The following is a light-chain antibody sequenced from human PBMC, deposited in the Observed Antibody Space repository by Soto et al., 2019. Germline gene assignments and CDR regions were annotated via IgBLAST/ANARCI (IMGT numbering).Light chain of an antibody. Sequence: QSVLTQPPSVSGAPGQRVTISCTGSSSNIGAGYDVHWYQQLPGTAPKLLIYVNRNRPSGVPDRFSGSKPGTSASLAITGLQAEDEADYYCQSYESSLSGYVFGTGTKVTVL. CDR2: VNR. CDR3: QSYESSLSGYV. J-gene: IGLJ1*01. V-gene: IGLV1-40*01. CDR1: SSNIGAGYD.